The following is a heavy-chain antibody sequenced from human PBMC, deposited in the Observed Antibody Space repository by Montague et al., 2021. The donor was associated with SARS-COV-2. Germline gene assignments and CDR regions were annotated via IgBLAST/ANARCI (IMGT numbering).Heavy chain of an antibody. CDR1: GDSVSSDSAT. CDR2: TYYRSKWYN. J-gene: IGHJ6*02. CDR3: TSGREGNYNVMDV. D-gene: IGHD1-1*01. V-gene: IGHV6-1*01. Sequence: CAISGDSVSSDSATWNWVRQSPSRELEWLGRTYYRSKWYNDYAVSVRGRVTINPDTSKNQFSLQLNSVTPEDTAIYYCTSGREGNYNVMDVWGQGTTVTVSS.